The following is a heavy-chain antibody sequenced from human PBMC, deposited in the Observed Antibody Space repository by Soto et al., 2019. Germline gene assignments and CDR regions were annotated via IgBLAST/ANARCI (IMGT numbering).Heavy chain of an antibody. V-gene: IGHV1-69*06. CDR2: IIPVFGTP. CDR1: GYSFSSHA. J-gene: IGHJ4*02. D-gene: IGHD6-13*01. CDR3: ARGGALSTSWYWGDGLDS. Sequence: QVQLEQSGSEVQKSGSSVKVSCKASGYSFSSHAITWVRQAPGQGLDWMGGIIPVFGTPTYAQTFQGRLTISADKSTNTPSLELRSLRSEDTAVYYCARGGALSTSWYWGDGLDSWGQGTQVTVSS.